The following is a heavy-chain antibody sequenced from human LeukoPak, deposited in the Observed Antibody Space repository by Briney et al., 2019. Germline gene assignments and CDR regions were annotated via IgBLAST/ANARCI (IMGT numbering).Heavy chain of an antibody. D-gene: IGHD3-10*01. CDR3: ARASGRFNAFDI. V-gene: IGHV4-30-2*01. CDR2: IYHSGST. CDR1: GGSLSSGGYS. Sequence: PSETLSLTCAVSGGSLSSGGYSWSWIRQPPGKGLEWIGYIYHSGSTYYNPFLKSRVTISVDRSKNQFSLKLSSVTAADTAVYYCARASGRFNAFDIWGQGTMVTVSS. J-gene: IGHJ3*02.